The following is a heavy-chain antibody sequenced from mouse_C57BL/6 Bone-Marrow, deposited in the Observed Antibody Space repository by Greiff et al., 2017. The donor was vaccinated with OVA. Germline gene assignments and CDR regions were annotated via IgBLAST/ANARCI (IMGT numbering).Heavy chain of an antibody. J-gene: IGHJ4*01. V-gene: IGHV5-2*01. CDR2: ITSDGGST. CDR1: EYAFPSHD. CDR3: ARHGRWDYAMDY. D-gene: IGHD4-1*01. Sequence: EVQGVESGGGLVQPGESLKLSCESTEYAFPSHDMSWVRKTPEKRLELVAAITSDGGSTYYHDTMQRRFIISRDNTKQTLYLQMSSLRSEDTALYYCARHGRWDYAMDYWGQGTSVTVSS.